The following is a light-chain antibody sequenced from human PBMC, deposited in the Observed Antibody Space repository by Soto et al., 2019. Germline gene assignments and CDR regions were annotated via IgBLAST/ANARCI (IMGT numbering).Light chain of an antibody. CDR3: QQYHDFQYT. CDR1: QSIGSG. CDR2: KAT. J-gene: IGKJ2*01. Sequence: DFQMTQSPSTLSASVGDGVTITCRASQSIGSGLAWYQQQPGKAPKRLIYKATNLQGGVSSRFSGSGSGTDFSLTISSLQPADSATYYCQQYHDFQYTFGQGTKLEI. V-gene: IGKV1-5*03.